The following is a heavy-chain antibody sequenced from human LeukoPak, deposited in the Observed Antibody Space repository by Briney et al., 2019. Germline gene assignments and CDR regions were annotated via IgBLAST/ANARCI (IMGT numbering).Heavy chain of an antibody. CDR3: ARGRQNYGDYPY. J-gene: IGHJ4*02. Sequence: GGSLRLSCAASGFTVSSNYMSWVRQAPGKGLEWVSVIYSGGSTYYADSVKGRFTTSGDNFNNTVYLLMNSLRAEDTAVYYCARGRQNYGDYPYWGQGTLVTVSS. D-gene: IGHD4-17*01. CDR2: IYSGGST. V-gene: IGHV3-53*01. CDR1: GFTVSSNY.